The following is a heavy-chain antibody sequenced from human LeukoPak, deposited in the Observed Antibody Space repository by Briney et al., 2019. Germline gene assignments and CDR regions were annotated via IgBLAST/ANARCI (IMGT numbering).Heavy chain of an antibody. CDR1: GGSFSGYY. CDR3: AREDVSTPAAFDI. V-gene: IGHV4-34*01. CDR2: INHSGST. J-gene: IGHJ3*02. Sequence: SETLSLTCAVYGGSFSGYYWSWIRQPPGKGLEWIGEINHSGSTNYNSSLKSRVTISVDTSKNQFSLKLSSVTAADTAVYYCAREDVSTPAAFDIWGQGTMVTVSS.